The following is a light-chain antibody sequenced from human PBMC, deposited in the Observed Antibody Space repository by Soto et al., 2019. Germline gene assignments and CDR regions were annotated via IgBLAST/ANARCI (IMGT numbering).Light chain of an antibody. CDR1: SSDVGNYDY. CDR2: EVS. J-gene: IGLJ1*01. V-gene: IGLV2-8*01. CDR3: NSYGGRNNYV. Sequence: QSALTQPPSASGSPGQSVTISCTGTSSDVGNYDYVSWYQQHPGKAPKLIIYEVSYRPSGAPDRFSGSKSGNTASLTVSGLQAEDEADYYCNSYGGRNNYVFGTGTKLTVL.